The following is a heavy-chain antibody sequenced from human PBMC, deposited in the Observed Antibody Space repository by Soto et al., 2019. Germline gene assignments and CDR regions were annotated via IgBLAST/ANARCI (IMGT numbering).Heavy chain of an antibody. V-gene: IGHV1-3*05. CDR3: ARDGGRWLQQSENNWFDP. CDR2: INAGNGNT. D-gene: IGHD3-16*01. CDR1: GYTFTSYA. Sequence: QVQLVQSGAEEKKPGASVKVSCKASGYTFTSYAMHWVRQAPGQRLEWMGWINAGNGNTKYSQKFQGRVTITRDTSASTDYMELSSLRSEDTAVYYCARDGGRWLQQSENNWFDPWGQGTLVTVSS. J-gene: IGHJ5*02.